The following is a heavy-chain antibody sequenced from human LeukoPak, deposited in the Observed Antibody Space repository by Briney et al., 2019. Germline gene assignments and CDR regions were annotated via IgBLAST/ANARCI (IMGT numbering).Heavy chain of an antibody. CDR2: IYTSGST. Sequence: SETLSLTCTVSGGSISSYYWSWIRQPAGKGLEWTGRIYTSGSTNYNPTLKSRATMSVDTSKNQFSLKLSSVTAADTAVYYCARDVGAGRDGYNDAFDIWGQGTMVTVSS. V-gene: IGHV4-4*07. CDR1: GGSISSYY. D-gene: IGHD5-24*01. CDR3: ARDVGAGRDGYNDAFDI. J-gene: IGHJ3*02.